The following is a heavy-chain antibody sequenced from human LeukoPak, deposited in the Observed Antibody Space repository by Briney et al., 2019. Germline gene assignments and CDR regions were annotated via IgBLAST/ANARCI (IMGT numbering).Heavy chain of an antibody. V-gene: IGHV4-59*01. CDR2: VYYSGST. D-gene: IGHD3-10*01. Sequence: SETLSLTCAVSGGSITPYYWSWIRQPPGKGLEWIGYVYYSGSTNYNPSLKSRVTISVDTSKSQFSLKLTSVTAADTAVYYCARGGSSGRGNWFDPWGQGSLVIVSS. CDR3: ARGGSSGRGNWFDP. J-gene: IGHJ5*02. CDR1: GGSITPYY.